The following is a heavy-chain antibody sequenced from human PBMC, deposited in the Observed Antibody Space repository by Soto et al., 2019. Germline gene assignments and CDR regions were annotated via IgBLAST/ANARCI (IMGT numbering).Heavy chain of an antibody. J-gene: IGHJ4*02. D-gene: IGHD3-3*02. CDR2: IYWDDDK. V-gene: IGHV2-5*02. Sequence: QITLKESGPPLVKPTQTLTLTCSLSGFSVSSNGARVGWIRQPPGKALEWLALIYWDDDKHDNPSLKTRITISTATSKNHVVLTVTDLEPMDTAIYYCVHGTLGSFGHVFFDYWGPGTLVTVSS. CDR1: GFSVSSNGAR. CDR3: VHGTLGSFGHVFFDY.